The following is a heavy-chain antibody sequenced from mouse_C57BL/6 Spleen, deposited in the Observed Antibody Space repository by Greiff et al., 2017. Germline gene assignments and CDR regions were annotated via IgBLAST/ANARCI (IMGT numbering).Heavy chain of an antibody. CDR3: ARSPPVITTVVAPFDY. D-gene: IGHD1-1*01. Sequence: QVQLQQSGAELVRPGTSVKVSCKASGYAFTNYLIEWVKQRPGQGLEWIGVINPGSGGTNYNEKFKGKATLTADKSSSHAYMQLSSLTSEDSAVYFCARSPPVITTVVAPFDYWGQGTTLTVSS. V-gene: IGHV1-54*01. J-gene: IGHJ2*01. CDR1: GYAFTNYL. CDR2: INPGSGGT.